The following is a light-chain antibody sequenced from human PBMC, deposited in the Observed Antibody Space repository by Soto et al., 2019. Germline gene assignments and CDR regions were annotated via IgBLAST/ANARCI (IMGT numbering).Light chain of an antibody. Sequence: DIQLTQSPSFLSASVGDRVTITCRASQGIRTYLAWYQEKPGKAPNLLVDAASTLHSGVPPRFSGGGSGTEFSVTFSTLQPEDFQSYYYQHLNSYPLTFGGETKVEI. CDR3: QHLNSYPLT. CDR1: QGIRTY. CDR2: AAS. J-gene: IGKJ4*01. V-gene: IGKV1-9*01.